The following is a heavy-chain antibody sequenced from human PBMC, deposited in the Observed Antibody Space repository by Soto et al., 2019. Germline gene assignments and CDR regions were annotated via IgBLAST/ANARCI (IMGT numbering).Heavy chain of an antibody. D-gene: IGHD1-1*01. J-gene: IGHJ4*02. CDR2: ISASGPST. CDR1: GFIFNNYA. Sequence: EVQLLDSGGGLAQPGGSLRVSCAASGFIFNNYAMNWVRQAPGEGLQWVEGISASGPSTYYADSVKGRFIISRDNSKNALFLQIDPLRADDTAIYYYEKVPQRPYYFDYWGLGTQVTGSS. CDR3: EKVPQRPYYFDY. V-gene: IGHV3-23*01.